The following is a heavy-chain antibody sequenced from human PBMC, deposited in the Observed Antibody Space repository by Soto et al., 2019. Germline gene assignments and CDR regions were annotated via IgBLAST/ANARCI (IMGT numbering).Heavy chain of an antibody. CDR2: ISYDGSNK. CDR3: ARGLVPVDGDYVGRGWFDP. V-gene: IGHV3-30-3*01. D-gene: IGHD4-17*01. J-gene: IGHJ5*02. Sequence: QVQLVESGGGVVQPGRSLRLSCAASGFTFSSYAMHWVRQAPGKGLEWVAVISYDGSNKYYADSVKGRFTISRDNSKNTLYLQMNSLRAEDTAVYYCARGLVPVDGDYVGRGWFDPWGQGTLVTVSS. CDR1: GFTFSSYA.